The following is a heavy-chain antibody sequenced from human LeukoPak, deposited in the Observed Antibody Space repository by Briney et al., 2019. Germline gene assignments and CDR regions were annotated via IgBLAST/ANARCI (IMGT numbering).Heavy chain of an antibody. V-gene: IGHV4-59*01. CDR1: GGSISTWY. Sequence: SETLSLTCTVSGGSISTWYWSWIRQPPGKGLEWIWNIYDGGSANYNPSLKGRVTISVDTSKNHFSLKLSSVTAADTAVYYCARETSLMGYSGGLGFNYWGQGTLVTVSS. CDR2: IYDGGSA. D-gene: IGHD6-19*01. J-gene: IGHJ4*02. CDR3: ARETSLMGYSGGLGFNY.